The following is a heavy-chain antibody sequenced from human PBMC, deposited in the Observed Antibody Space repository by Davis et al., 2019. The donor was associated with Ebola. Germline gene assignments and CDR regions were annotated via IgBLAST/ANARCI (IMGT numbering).Heavy chain of an antibody. D-gene: IGHD3-3*01. CDR2: LTPLFATP. CDR3: ATAENSFGVVLRHYFES. V-gene: IGHV1-69*13. Sequence: SVKVPCKASGDSLSTNSVIWVRQAPGQGLEWIGELTPLFATPSYSQKLQGRVTISADESTATAYVVLSGLGSEDSAIYYCATAENSFGVVLRHYFESWGQGTLVTVSA. J-gene: IGHJ4*02. CDR1: GDSLSTNS.